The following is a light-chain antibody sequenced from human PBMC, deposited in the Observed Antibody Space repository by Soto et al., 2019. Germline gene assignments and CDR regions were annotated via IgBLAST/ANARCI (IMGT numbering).Light chain of an antibody. CDR1: SSNIGSNN. J-gene: IGLJ1*01. CDR2: RND. CDR3: ATWDDSLSGPGV. V-gene: IGLV1-47*01. Sequence: QSVLTQAPSASGTPGQRVTISCSGSSSNIGSNNVHWYQQFPGTAPKLLIYRNDXRXSGVPDRFSGSKSGTSASLAISGLXXXXXXXXXCATWDDSLSGPGVFGTGTKVTVL.